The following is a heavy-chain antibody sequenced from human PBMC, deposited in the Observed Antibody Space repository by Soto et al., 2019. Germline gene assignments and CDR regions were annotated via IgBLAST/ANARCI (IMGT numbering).Heavy chain of an antibody. D-gene: IGHD6-13*01. V-gene: IGHV3-21*01. J-gene: IGHJ6*02. CDR3: ARDPFLYSSSWYTSYYYYGMDV. CDR1: GFTFSSYS. CDR2: ISSSSSYI. Sequence: GGSLRLSCAASGFTFSSYSMNWVRQAPGKGQESVSSISSSSSYIYYADSVKGRFTISRDNAKNSLYLQMNSLRAEDTAVYYCARDPFLYSSSWYTSYYYYGMDVWGQGTTVTVSS.